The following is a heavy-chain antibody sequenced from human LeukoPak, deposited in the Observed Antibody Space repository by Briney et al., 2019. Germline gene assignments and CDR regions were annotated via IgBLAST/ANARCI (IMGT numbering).Heavy chain of an antibody. Sequence: QPGGSLRLSCATSGFTLSSYSMNWVRQAPGKGLEWVSYISSGSTTIYYADSVKGRFTISRDNAENSLYLQMNSLRAEDTAVYYCARDVEQWLVRVYYFDYWGQGTLVTVSS. V-gene: IGHV3-48*01. J-gene: IGHJ4*02. CDR1: GFTLSSYS. CDR2: ISSGSTTI. D-gene: IGHD6-19*01. CDR3: ARDVEQWLVRVYYFDY.